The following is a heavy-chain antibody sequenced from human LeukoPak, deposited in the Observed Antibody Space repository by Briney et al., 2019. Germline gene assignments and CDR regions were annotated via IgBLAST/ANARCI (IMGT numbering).Heavy chain of an antibody. CDR3: ARSNHAVDY. CDR2: INTGGSST. J-gene: IGHJ4*02. V-gene: IGHV3-74*01. CDR1: GFTFSNYW. D-gene: IGHD4-11*01. Sequence: PGGSLRLSCAASGFTFSNYWMHWVRQVPGKGLVWVSRINTGGSSTTYADSVKGRFTISRDNAKNTLYLQMNSLRAEDTAVSYCARSNHAVDYWGQGTMVTVSS.